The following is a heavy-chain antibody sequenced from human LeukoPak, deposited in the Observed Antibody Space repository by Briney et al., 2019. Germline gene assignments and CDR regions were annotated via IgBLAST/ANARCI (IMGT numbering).Heavy chain of an antibody. Sequence: SETLSLTCAVYGGSFSGYYWSWIRQPPGKGLEWIGEINHSGSTNYNPSLKSRVTISVDTSKNQFSLKLSSVTAADTAVYYCERTTGGYDSSGYYYDPINDYWGQGTLVTVSS. J-gene: IGHJ4*02. CDR3: ERTTGGYDSSGYYYDPINDY. CDR1: GGSFSGYY. D-gene: IGHD3-22*01. V-gene: IGHV4-34*01. CDR2: INHSGST.